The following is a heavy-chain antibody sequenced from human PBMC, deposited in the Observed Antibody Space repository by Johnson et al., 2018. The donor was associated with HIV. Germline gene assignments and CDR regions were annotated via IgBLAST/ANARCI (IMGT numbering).Heavy chain of an antibody. J-gene: IGHJ3*02. D-gene: IGHD1-26*01. CDR3: TSEWELLQDAFDI. CDR1: GFTFGDYA. Sequence: VQLVESGGGLVQPGRSLRLTCTASGFTFGDYAMSWVRQAPGKGLEWVGFIRSKAYGGTTEYAASVKGRFTISRDDSKSIAYLQMNSLKTEDTAVYYCTSEWELLQDAFDIWGQGTMVTVSS. CDR2: IRSKAYGGTT. V-gene: IGHV3-49*04.